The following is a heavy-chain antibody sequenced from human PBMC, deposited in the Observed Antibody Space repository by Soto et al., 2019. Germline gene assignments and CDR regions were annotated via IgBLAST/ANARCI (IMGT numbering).Heavy chain of an antibody. CDR1: GYTFTSYG. Sequence: QVPLVQSGAEVKKPGASVKVSCKASGYTFTSYGISWVRQAPGQGLEWMGWISAYNGNTNYAQKLQGRVTMTTDTSTSTAYMELRSLRSDDTAVYYCARGPLYYDILTGYSLYGMDVWGQGTTVTVSS. J-gene: IGHJ6*02. D-gene: IGHD3-9*01. CDR3: ARGPLYYDILTGYSLYGMDV. V-gene: IGHV1-18*01. CDR2: ISAYNGNT.